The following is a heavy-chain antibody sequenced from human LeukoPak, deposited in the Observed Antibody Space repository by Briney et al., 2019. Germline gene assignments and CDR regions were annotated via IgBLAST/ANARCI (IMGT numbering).Heavy chain of an antibody. CDR3: AKVPDYDFWSGPGADFDL. Sequence: GGSLRLSCAASGFTFSSYAMSWVRQAPGKGLEWVSAISGSGGSTYYADSVKGRFTISRDNSKNTLYLQMNGLRAEDTAVYYCAKVPDYDFWSGPGADFDLWGRGTLVTVSS. CDR1: GFTFSSYA. CDR2: ISGSGGST. J-gene: IGHJ2*01. D-gene: IGHD3-3*01. V-gene: IGHV3-23*01.